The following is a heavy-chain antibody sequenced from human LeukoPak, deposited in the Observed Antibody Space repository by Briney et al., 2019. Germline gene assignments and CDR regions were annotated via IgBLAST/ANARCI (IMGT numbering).Heavy chain of an antibody. Sequence: GASVKVSCKASGYTFTGYYMHWVRQAPGQGLEWMGWINPNSGGTNYAQKFQGRVTITADKSTSTAYMELSSLRSEDTAVYYCARDLELTYGSGSLGGYFDYWGQGTLVTVSS. J-gene: IGHJ4*02. CDR2: INPNSGGT. V-gene: IGHV1-2*02. CDR1: GYTFTGYY. CDR3: ARDLELTYGSGSLGGYFDY. D-gene: IGHD3-10*01.